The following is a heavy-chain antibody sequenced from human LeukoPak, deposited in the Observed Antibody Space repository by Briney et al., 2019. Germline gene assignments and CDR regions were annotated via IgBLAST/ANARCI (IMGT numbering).Heavy chain of an antibody. CDR3: AREPPVHTAMVSPHIDY. D-gene: IGHD5-18*01. CDR1: GFTFDDYG. CDR2: INWNGGST. J-gene: IGHJ4*02. Sequence: GGSLRLSCAASGFTFDDYGMSWVRQAPGKGLEWVSGINWNGGSTGYADSVKGRFTISRDNSKNTLYLQMNSLRAEDTAVYYCAREPPVHTAMVSPHIDYWGQGTLVTVSS. V-gene: IGHV3-20*04.